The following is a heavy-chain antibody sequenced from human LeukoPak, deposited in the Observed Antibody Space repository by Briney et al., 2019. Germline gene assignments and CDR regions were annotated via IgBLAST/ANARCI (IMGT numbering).Heavy chain of an antibody. V-gene: IGHV3-21*01. Sequence: GGSLRLSCAASGFTFSSYSMNWVRQAPGKGLEWVSSISSSSYIYYADSVKGRFTISRDNAKNSLYLQMNSLRAEDTAVYYCARDHYYDSSVYYGMDVWGQGTTVTVSS. D-gene: IGHD3-22*01. CDR3: ARDHYYDSSVYYGMDV. CDR1: GFTFSSYS. CDR2: ISSSSYI. J-gene: IGHJ6*02.